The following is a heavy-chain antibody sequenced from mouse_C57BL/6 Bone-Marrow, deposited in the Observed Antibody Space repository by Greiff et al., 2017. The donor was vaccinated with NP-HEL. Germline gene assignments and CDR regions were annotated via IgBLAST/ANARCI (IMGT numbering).Heavy chain of an antibody. V-gene: IGHV1-55*01. CDR2: IYPGSGST. J-gene: IGHJ3*01. Sequence: QVQLQQPGAELVKPGASVKMSCKASGYTFTSYWITWVKQRPGQGLEWIGDIYPGSGSTNYNEKFKSKATLTVDTSSSTAYMQLSSLTSEDAAVYYCARSDMVREGAYWGQGTLVTVSA. D-gene: IGHD2-2*01. CDR1: GYTFTSYW. CDR3: ARSDMVREGAY.